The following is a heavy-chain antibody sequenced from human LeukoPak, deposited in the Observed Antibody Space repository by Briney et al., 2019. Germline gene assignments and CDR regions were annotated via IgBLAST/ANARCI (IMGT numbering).Heavy chain of an antibody. D-gene: IGHD3-10*01. Sequence: GGSLRLSCAASGFTFSSHSMNWVRQAPGKGLEWVSSISSSSSYIYYADSVKGRFTISRDNAKNSLHLQMNSLRAEDTAVYYCARDQGWFREGAYYYYMDVWGKGTTVTVSS. CDR1: GFTFSSHS. V-gene: IGHV3-21*01. J-gene: IGHJ6*03. CDR2: ISSSSSYI. CDR3: ARDQGWFREGAYYYYMDV.